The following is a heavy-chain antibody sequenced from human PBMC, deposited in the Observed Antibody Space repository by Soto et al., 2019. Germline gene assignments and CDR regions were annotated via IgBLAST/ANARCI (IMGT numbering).Heavy chain of an antibody. Sequence: EVQLVESGGGLVQPGGSLRLSCAASGFMFNSYAMYWVRQAPGKGLEYVSAISSLGDSTFYANSVKDRFTISRDNSKNTLYLQMGSLRAEDMAVYYCARRTAGWYFDLWGRGTLVTVSS. CDR1: GFMFNSYA. CDR2: ISSLGDST. V-gene: IGHV3-64*01. J-gene: IGHJ2*01. D-gene: IGHD2-21*02. CDR3: ARRTAGWYFDL.